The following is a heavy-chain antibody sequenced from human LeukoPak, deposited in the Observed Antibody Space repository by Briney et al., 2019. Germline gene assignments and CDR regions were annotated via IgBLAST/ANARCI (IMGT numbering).Heavy chain of an antibody. J-gene: IGHJ4*02. CDR1: GYTFTNYD. Sequence: GESLKISCKASGYTFTNYDINWVRQATGQGLEWMGWMNPKSGYTGNAQKFQGRVTITRDTSINTAYMELRSLRSDDTAVYYCARVDGSVDYWGQGTLVTVSS. D-gene: IGHD5-24*01. V-gene: IGHV1-8*03. CDR2: MNPKSGYT. CDR3: ARVDGSVDY.